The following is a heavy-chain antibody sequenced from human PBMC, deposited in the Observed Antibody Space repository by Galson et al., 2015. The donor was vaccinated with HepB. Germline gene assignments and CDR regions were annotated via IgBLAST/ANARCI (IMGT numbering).Heavy chain of an antibody. V-gene: IGHV3-66*02. D-gene: IGHD3-22*01. J-gene: IGHJ4*02. CDR1: GFTVSSNY. CDR3: ARGTPYNFDTSGYFPLYYLDY. CDR2: IYGGGST. Sequence: LRLSCAASGFTVSSNYMSWVRQAPGKGLEWVSVIYGGGSTYYADSVKGRFSISRDNSKNTLSLQMSSLRAEDTAVYYCARGTPYNFDTSGYFPLYYLDYWGQGTLVTVSS.